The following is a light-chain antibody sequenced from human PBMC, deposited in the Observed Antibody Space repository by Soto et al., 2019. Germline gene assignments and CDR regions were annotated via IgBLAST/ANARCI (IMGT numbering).Light chain of an antibody. CDR2: GAS. CDR1: QSVRSTY. J-gene: IGKJ2*01. CDR3: LQYGSSKD. V-gene: IGKV3-20*01. Sequence: EIVLTQSPGTLSLSPGERATLSCRASQSVRSTYLAWYQQKPGQAPRLLIHGASSRATGIPDRFSGSGSGTDFTLTISRLEPEDFAVYYCLQYGSSKDFGQGTKLEIK.